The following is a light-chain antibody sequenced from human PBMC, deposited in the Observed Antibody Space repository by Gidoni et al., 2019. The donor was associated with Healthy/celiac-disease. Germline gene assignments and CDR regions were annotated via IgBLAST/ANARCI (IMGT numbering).Light chain of an antibody. CDR2: QDS. CDR1: KLGDKY. CDR3: QAWDSSTRV. J-gene: IGLJ1*01. Sequence: QPPAVSVSPGQTASIPCSGDKLGDKYACWYQQKPGQSPVLVIYQDSKRPSGIPERFSGSNSGNTATLTISGTQAMDEADYYCQAWDSSTRVFGTGTKVTVL. V-gene: IGLV3-1*01.